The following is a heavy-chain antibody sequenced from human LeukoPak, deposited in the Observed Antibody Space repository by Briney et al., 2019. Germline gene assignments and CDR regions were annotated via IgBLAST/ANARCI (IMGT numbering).Heavy chain of an antibody. J-gene: IGHJ5*02. Sequence: GASVKVSCYASVYTFTSYGISWVRQAPGQGLEWMGIINPSGGSTSYAQKFQGRVTMTRDMSTSTVYMELSSLRSEDTAVYYCASQQQLGDWFDPWGQGTLVTVSS. V-gene: IGHV1-46*01. CDR3: ASQQQLGDWFDP. D-gene: IGHD6-13*01. CDR2: INPSGGST. CDR1: VYTFTSYG.